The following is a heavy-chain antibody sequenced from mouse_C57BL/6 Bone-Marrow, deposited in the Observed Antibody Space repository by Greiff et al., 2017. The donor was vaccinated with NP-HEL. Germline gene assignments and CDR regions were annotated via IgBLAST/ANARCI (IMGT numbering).Heavy chain of an antibody. CDR2: FYPGSGSI. Sequence: VKLMESGAELVKPGASVKLSCKASGYTFTEYTIHWVKQRSGQGLEWIGWFYPGSGSIKYNEKFKDKATLTADKSSSTVYMELSRLTSEDSAVYFCARHEDEGRQLRLPFAYWGQGTLVTVSA. CDR1: GYTFTEYT. CDR3: ARHEDEGRQLRLPFAY. J-gene: IGHJ3*01. D-gene: IGHD3-2*02. V-gene: IGHV1-62-2*01.